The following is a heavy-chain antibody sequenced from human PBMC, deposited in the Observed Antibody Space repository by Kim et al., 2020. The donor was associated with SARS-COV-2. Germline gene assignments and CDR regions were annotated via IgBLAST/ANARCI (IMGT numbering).Heavy chain of an antibody. D-gene: IGHD3-10*01. CDR2: TT. J-gene: IGHJ4*02. CDR3: TTDTHYYGSG. Sequence: TTDYAAPVKGRFTISRDDSKNTLYLQMNSLKTEDTAVYYCTTDTHYYGSGWGQGTLVTVSS. V-gene: IGHV3-15*01.